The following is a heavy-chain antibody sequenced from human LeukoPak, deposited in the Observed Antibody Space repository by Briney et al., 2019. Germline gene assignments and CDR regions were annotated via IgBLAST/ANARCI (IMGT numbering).Heavy chain of an antibody. CDR2: ISHDGSNK. CDR1: GFTFSSYA. D-gene: IGHD3-10*01. V-gene: IGHV3-30*04. Sequence: GGSLRLSCAASGFTFSSYAIHWVRQAPGKGLEWVTFISHDGSNKYYADSVKGRFTISRDNSKKTLYLQVNSLWVEDTAVYYCARGSHQDYFGSMTYLFDYWGQGTLVTVSS. CDR3: ARGSHQDYFGSMTYLFDY. J-gene: IGHJ4*02.